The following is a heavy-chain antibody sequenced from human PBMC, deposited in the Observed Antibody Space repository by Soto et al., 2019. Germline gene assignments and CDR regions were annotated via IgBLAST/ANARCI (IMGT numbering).Heavy chain of an antibody. CDR3: AKFMERGYSYGSPSLFDY. D-gene: IGHD5-18*01. V-gene: IGHV3-23*01. CDR2: ISGSGGST. CDR1: GFTFSSYA. Sequence: GGSLRLSCAASGFTFSSYAMSWVRQAPGKGLEWVSAISGSGGSTYYADSVKGRFTISRDNSKNTLYLQMNSLRAEDTAVYYCAKFMERGYSYGSPSLFDYWGQGTLVTVSS. J-gene: IGHJ4*02.